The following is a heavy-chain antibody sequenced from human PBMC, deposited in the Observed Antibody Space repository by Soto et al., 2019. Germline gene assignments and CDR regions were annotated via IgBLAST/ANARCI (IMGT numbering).Heavy chain of an antibody. CDR3: VRWGTDSRLNWFDP. V-gene: IGHV4-4*02. CDR2: ISFTGST. CDR1: GASISSGNW. Sequence: QVQLQESGPGLVKPSETLSLTCVVSGASISSGNWWNWVRQSPGKGLEWIGEISFTGSTNYNPSLRSRATISAGKSKNQFSLKLSAVTAADTAVYYCVRWGTDSRLNWFDPWGRGTQVIVSS. J-gene: IGHJ5*02. D-gene: IGHD3-16*01.